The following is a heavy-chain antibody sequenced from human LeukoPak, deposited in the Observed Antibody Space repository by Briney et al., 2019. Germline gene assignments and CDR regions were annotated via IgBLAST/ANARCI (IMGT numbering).Heavy chain of an antibody. J-gene: IGHJ5*02. V-gene: IGHV3-21*01. CDR3: ARALYSYGPNWFDP. CDR2: ISSSSSYI. CDR1: GFTFSSYS. Sequence: GGSLRLSCAASGFTFSSYSMNWVRQAPGQGLEWVSSISSSSSYIYYADSVKGRFTISRDNAKNSLYLQMNSLRAEDRAVYYCARALYSYGPNWFDPWGQGTLVTVSS. D-gene: IGHD5-18*01.